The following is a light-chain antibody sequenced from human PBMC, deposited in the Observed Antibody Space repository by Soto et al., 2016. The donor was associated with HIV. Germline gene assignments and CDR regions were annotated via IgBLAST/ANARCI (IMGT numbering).Light chain of an antibody. Sequence: DIQMTQSPSSLSASVGDRVTITCRASQSIASYLSWYQQKPGKAPKLLIYAASTLQSGVPSRFRGSGSGTDFTLTINSLQPEDFATYFCLQTYSTPLTFGGGTKLEIK. V-gene: IGKV1-39*01. CDR3: LQTYSTPLT. CDR1: QSIASY. J-gene: IGKJ4*01. CDR2: AAS.